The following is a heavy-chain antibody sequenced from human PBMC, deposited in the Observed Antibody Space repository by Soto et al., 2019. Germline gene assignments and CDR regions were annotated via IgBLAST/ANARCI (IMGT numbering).Heavy chain of an antibody. Sequence: GGSLRLSCAASGFTFSSYGMTWVRQAPGKGLEWVSLISGRGGSTYYADSVKGRFTISRDTSKNTLYLEMSSLRAEDTAVYYCAKDAPQLAFDIWGQGTMVTVSS. CDR3: AKDAPQLAFDI. J-gene: IGHJ3*02. CDR1: GFTFSSYG. V-gene: IGHV3-23*01. CDR2: ISGRGGST.